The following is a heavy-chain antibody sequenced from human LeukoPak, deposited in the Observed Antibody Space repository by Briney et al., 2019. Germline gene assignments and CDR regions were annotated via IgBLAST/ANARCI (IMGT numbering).Heavy chain of an antibody. J-gene: IGHJ4*02. CDR2: FEPEDGET. Sequence: ASVKVSCKVSGYTLTELSMHWVRQAPGKGLEWMGGFEPEDGETIYAQKFQGRVTMTEDTSTDTAYMELSSLRSEDTAVYYCATGIFRYCSSTSCYFPFDYWGQGTLVTVSS. CDR1: GYTLTELS. V-gene: IGHV1-24*01. D-gene: IGHD2-2*01. CDR3: ATGIFRYCSSTSCYFPFDY.